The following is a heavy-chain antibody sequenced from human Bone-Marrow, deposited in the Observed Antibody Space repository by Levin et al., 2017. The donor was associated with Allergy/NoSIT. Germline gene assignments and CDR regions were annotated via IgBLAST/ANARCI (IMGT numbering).Heavy chain of an antibody. D-gene: IGHD1-26*01. Sequence: GGSLRLSCAASGFTFDDYAIHWVRQAPGKGLEWVSGISWNSGRIDYADSVKGRFTISRDNAKNSLYLQMNSLRAEDTALYYCAKATNKIVGASFDYWGQGTLVTVSS. CDR2: ISWNSGRI. CDR1: GFTFDDYA. CDR3: AKATNKIVGASFDY. J-gene: IGHJ4*02. V-gene: IGHV3-9*01.